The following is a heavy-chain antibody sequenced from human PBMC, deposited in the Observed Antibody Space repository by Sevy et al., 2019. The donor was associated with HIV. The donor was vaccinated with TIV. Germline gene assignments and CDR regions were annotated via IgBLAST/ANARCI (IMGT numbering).Heavy chain of an antibody. CDR1: GFTFGGSA. CDR3: TRLGGTVVTPYYAMDV. CDR2: IRSKANNYAT. J-gene: IGHJ6*02. Sequence: GESLKISCAASGFTFGGSAMHWVRQASGKGLEWVGRIRSKANNYATAHAASVKGRFTISGDDSKNTAYLKMNSLKTEDTAVYYCTRLGGTVVTPYYAMDVWGQGTTVTVSS. V-gene: IGHV3-73*01. D-gene: IGHD2-21*02.